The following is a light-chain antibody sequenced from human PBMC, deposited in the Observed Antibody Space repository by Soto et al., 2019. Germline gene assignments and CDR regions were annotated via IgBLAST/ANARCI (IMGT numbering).Light chain of an antibody. CDR3: QQSDNWPLLS. V-gene: IGKV3-20*01. J-gene: IGKJ4*01. CDR1: QSVSNNY. Sequence: IVLTQYPGTLSLSPGERATRSCRASQSVSNNYLAWYQQKPGQAPRLLIYGASNRATGIPDRFSGSGSGTDFTLTISRLEPEDSAIYYCQQSDNWPLLSFGGGTKVDIK. CDR2: GAS.